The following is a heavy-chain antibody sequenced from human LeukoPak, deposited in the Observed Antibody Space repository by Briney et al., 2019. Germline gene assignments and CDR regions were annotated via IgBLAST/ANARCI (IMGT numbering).Heavy chain of an antibody. V-gene: IGHV3-23*01. J-gene: IGHJ6*03. Sequence: PGGSLRLSCAASGFTVSSNYMSWVRQAPGKGLEWVSAISGSGGSTYYADSVKGRFTISRDNSKNTLYLQMNSLRAEDTAVYYCAKGPYCSSTSCYSNYYYYMDVWGKGTTVTISS. D-gene: IGHD2-2*01. CDR3: AKGPYCSSTSCYSNYYYYMDV. CDR1: GFTVSSNY. CDR2: ISGSGGST.